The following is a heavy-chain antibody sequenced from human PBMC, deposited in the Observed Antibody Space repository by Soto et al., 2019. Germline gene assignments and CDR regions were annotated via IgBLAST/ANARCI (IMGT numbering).Heavy chain of an antibody. D-gene: IGHD2-15*01. V-gene: IGHV4-39*01. Sequence: QLQLQESGPGLVKPSETLSLNCTVSGGSISSSSYYWGWIRLPPGKALGWIGSIDYSGSTYYNPSPKSRVTISVDTSKNQFSLKLSSVTAAHTAVYYCARHTPAISISDHWGQGTLVTVSS. CDR1: GGSISSSSYY. J-gene: IGHJ4*02. CDR3: ARHTPAISISDH. CDR2: IDYSGST.